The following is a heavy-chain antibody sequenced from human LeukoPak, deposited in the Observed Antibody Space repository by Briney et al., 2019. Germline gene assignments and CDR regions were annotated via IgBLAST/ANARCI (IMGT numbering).Heavy chain of an antibody. J-gene: IGHJ4*02. D-gene: IGHD6-13*01. CDR2: TTSDGSTT. CDR3: VRGGSSWYGFDY. Sequence: GGSLRLSCAASGFTFSTYWMYWVRQAPGKGQVWVSRTTSDGSTTTYADSVKGRFTITRDNAKNTLYLQMNSLRAEDTAAYYCVRGGSSWYGFDYWGQGTLVTVSS. CDR1: GFTFSTYW. V-gene: IGHV3-74*01.